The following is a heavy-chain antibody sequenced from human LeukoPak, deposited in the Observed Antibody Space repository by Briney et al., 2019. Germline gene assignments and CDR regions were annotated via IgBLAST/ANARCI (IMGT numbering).Heavy chain of an antibody. D-gene: IGHD3-10*01. CDR1: GFIFNTFW. Sequence: PGGFLRLSCAASGFIFNTFWMNWVRLTPGKGLEWVAKINQDGSDMYYVDSVKGRFFVSRDNARNLVYLQMNSLRVDDTAVYYCARDFPGIGRGTFDFWGQGTIIIVSS. V-gene: IGHV3-7*03. CDR3: ARDFPGIGRGTFDF. CDR2: INQDGSDM. J-gene: IGHJ3*01.